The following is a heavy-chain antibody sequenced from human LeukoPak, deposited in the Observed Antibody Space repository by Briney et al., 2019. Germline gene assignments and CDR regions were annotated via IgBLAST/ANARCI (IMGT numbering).Heavy chain of an antibody. D-gene: IGHD3-10*01. J-gene: IGHJ5*02. CDR1: GYTFTSYG. CDR3: ARVEDYYRRCDP. V-gene: IGHV1-18*01. Sequence: ASVKVSCKASGYTFTSYGISWVRQAPGQGLEWMGWIGAYNGNTNYAQKLQGRVTMTTDTSTSTAYMELRSLRSDDTAVYYCARVEDYYRRCDPWGQGTLVTVSS. CDR2: IGAYNGNT.